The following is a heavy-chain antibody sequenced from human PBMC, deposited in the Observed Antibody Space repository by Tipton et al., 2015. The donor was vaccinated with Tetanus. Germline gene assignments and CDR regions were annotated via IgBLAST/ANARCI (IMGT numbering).Heavy chain of an antibody. CDR3: ARDQARGARGWNYFDY. CDR2: IYNSGST. Sequence: VQLVQSGAEVKKPGESLKISCKGSGYSFSSYWIVWVRQMPGKGLEWIGDIYNSGSTYYNPSLKSRVTISVDTSKNQFSLKLNSVTAADTAVYYCARDQARGARGWNYFDYWGQGSLVTVSS. D-gene: IGHD1-26*01. CDR1: GYSFSSYW. V-gene: IGHV5-51*01. J-gene: IGHJ4*02.